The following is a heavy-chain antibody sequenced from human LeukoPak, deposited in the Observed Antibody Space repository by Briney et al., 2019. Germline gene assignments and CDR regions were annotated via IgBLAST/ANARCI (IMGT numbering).Heavy chain of an antibody. D-gene: IGHD3-3*01. V-gene: IGHV3-53*01. CDR2: IYSGGST. J-gene: IGHJ4*02. CDR3: ARGAYDFWSGRPTDY. Sequence: PGGSLRLSCAASGFTFSSYAMSWVRQAPGKGLEWVSVIYSGGSTYYADSVKGRFTISRDNSKNTLYLQMNSLRAEDTAVYYCARGAYDFWSGRPTDYWGQGTLVTVSS. CDR1: GFTFSSYA.